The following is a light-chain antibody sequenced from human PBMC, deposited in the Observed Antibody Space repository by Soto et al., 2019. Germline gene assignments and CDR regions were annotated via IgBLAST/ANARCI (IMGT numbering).Light chain of an antibody. CDR1: QSISNY. CDR2: AAS. J-gene: IGKJ4*01. Sequence: DMEMTRSPSSLSASVVDRVTITCRASQSISNYLNWYQHKPGKVPKLLIYAASSLQSGVPTRFSGSGSGTDFTLTINSLQPEDFATYYCQQSYGTPLTFGGGTKIEIK. V-gene: IGKV1-39*01. CDR3: QQSYGTPLT.